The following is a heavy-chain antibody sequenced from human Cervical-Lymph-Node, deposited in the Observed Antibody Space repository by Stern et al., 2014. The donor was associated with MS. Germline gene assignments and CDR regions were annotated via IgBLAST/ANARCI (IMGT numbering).Heavy chain of an antibody. J-gene: IGHJ5*02. Sequence: QVQLQESSPGLVKPSQTLSLTCTVSGGSISSGDYYWSWIRQPPGKGLEWIGDIYYSGSTYYNPSLKSRVTISVDTSKNQFSRKLSSVTAADTAVYYCAREATVPRGNWFDPWGQGTLVTVSS. CDR1: GGSISSGDYY. CDR2: IYYSGST. D-gene: IGHD4-17*01. V-gene: IGHV4-30-4*01. CDR3: AREATVPRGNWFDP.